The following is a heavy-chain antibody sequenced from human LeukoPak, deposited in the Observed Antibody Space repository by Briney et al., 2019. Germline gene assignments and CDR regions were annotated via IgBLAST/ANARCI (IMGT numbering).Heavy chain of an antibody. Sequence: GGSLRLSCAASGFTFSSYGMHWVPQAPGKGLEWVAGIWYDGSNKYYVDSVKGRFTISRDNSKNMLYLQMSSLRAEDAAVYYCAREGGSYTNDYWGQGTLVTVSS. CDR3: AREGGSYTNDY. V-gene: IGHV3-33*01. D-gene: IGHD1-26*01. CDR1: GFTFSSYG. J-gene: IGHJ4*02. CDR2: IWYDGSNK.